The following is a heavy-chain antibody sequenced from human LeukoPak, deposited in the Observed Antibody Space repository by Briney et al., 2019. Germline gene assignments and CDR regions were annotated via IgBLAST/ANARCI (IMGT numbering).Heavy chain of an antibody. CDR3: ARGRGDIVVVPAAIRGWFDP. D-gene: IGHD2-2*02. V-gene: IGHV4-34*01. J-gene: IGHJ5*02. CDR2: INHSGST. CDR1: SGSFSGYY. Sequence: KPSETLSLTCAVYSGSFSGYYWSWIRQPPGKGLEWIGEINHSGSTNYNPSLKSRVTISVDTSKNQFSLKLSSVTAADTAVYYCARGRGDIVVVPAAIRGWFDPWGQGTLVTVSS.